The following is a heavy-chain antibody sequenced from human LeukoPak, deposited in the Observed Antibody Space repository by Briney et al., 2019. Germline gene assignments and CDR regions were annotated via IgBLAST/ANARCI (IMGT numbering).Heavy chain of an antibody. CDR2: ISGSGGST. J-gene: IGHJ4*02. V-gene: IGHV3-23*01. Sequence: PGGSLRLSCAASGFTCSSYAMSWVRQAPGKGLEWVSAISGSGGSTYYADSVKGRFIISRDNSKNTLYLQMNSLRAEDTAVYYCAKPVYRGGSYWGQGTLVTVSS. D-gene: IGHD3-10*01. CDR1: GFTCSSYA. CDR3: AKPVYRGGSY.